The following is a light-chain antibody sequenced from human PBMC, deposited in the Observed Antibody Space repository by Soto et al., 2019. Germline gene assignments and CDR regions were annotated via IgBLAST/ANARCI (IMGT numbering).Light chain of an antibody. CDR3: SSYSTSITLGLV. V-gene: IGLV2-14*01. CDR1: SSDIGGYNY. J-gene: IGLJ3*02. Sequence: QSVLTQPASVSGSPGQSITISCTGTSSDIGGYNYVSWYQRHPGKAPKLMIYEVSNRPSGVSNRFSGSKSGNTASLTVSGLQADDEADYYCSSYSTSITLGLVFGGGTKLTVL. CDR2: EVS.